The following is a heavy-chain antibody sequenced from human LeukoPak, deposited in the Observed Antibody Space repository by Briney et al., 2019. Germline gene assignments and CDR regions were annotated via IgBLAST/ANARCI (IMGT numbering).Heavy chain of an antibody. D-gene: IGHD3-22*01. V-gene: IGHV1-46*01. Sequence: WASVKVSCKASGGTFSSYGISWVRQAPGQGLEWMGIINPSGGSTSYAQKFQGRVTMTRDTSTSTVYMELSSLRSEDTAVYYCARGYDSDFDYWGQGTLVTVSS. CDR2: INPSGGST. CDR3: ARGYDSDFDY. J-gene: IGHJ4*02. CDR1: GGTFSSYG.